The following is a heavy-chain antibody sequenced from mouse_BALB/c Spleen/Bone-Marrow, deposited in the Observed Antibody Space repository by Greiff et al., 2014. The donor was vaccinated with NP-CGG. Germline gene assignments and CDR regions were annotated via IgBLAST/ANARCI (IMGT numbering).Heavy chain of an antibody. J-gene: IGHJ4*01. CDR3: ARGGTMAFYAMDY. D-gene: IGHD1-1*02. V-gene: IGHV1S34*01. CDR1: GYPFTGYY. CDR2: ISCYNGAT. Sequence: LVKTGASVKISCKASGYPFTGYYMHWVKQSHGKSLEWIGYISCYNGATNYNQRFKGRATFTVDTSSSTAYMQYTSITSEDSAVYYCARGGTMAFYAMDYWGQGTSVTVSS.